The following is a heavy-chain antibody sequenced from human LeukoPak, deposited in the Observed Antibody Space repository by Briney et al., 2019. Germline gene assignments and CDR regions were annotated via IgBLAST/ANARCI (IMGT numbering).Heavy chain of an antibody. V-gene: IGHV4-4*07. CDR2: IYTSGST. J-gene: IGHJ4*02. CDR3: ARDMAVAGAFDY. CDR1: GGSISSYY. Sequence: SETLSLTCTVSGGSISSYYWSWIRQPAGKGLEWIGRIYTSGSTNYDPSLKSRVTMSVDTSKNQFSLKLSSVTAADTAVYYCARDMAVAGAFDYWGQGTLVTVSS. D-gene: IGHD6-19*01.